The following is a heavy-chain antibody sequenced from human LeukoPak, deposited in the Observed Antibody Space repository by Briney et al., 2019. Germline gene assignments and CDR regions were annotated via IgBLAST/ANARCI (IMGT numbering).Heavy chain of an antibody. V-gene: IGHV3-23*01. Sequence: SGGSLRLSCAASGFTFSSYAMSWVRQAPGEGLEWVSSISGSGGRTYYADSVRGRFTISTDSSKNTVQLQMTSLRVEDTAIYYCVKLTENQLLGKGWADSWGQGTLVTVSS. CDR2: ISGSGGRT. D-gene: IGHD2-2*01. CDR1: GFTFSSYA. CDR3: VKLTENQLLGKGWADS. J-gene: IGHJ5*01.